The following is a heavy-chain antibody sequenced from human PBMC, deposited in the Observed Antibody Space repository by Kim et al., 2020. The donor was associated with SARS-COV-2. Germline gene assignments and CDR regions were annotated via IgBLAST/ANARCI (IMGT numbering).Heavy chain of an antibody. CDR1: RFTFSSYG. CDR3: AKSTPSRETAMDRFDY. J-gene: IGHJ4*01. Sequence: GGSLRLSCAASRFTFSSYGMHWVRQAPGKGLEWVALISYDGSDEYYADSVKGRFTISRDNSKNTLYLQMNSLGAEDTAVYYCAKSTPSRETAMDRFDYWG. D-gene: IGHD2-21*02. V-gene: IGHV3-30*18. CDR2: ISYDGSDE.